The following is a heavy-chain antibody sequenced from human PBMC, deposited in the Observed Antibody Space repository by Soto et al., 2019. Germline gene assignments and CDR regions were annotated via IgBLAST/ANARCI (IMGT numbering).Heavy chain of an antibody. D-gene: IGHD2-15*01. Sequence: QVHLVESGGGVVQPGQSLRLSCAASGFTFSTYAMHWLRQAPGKGLEWVAIISYDATNKFYADSVKGRFTISSDNSKNTLYLQMNSLRPEDTAVYYCAKPDPRGRCSGICYPDSWGQGTLVTVSS. V-gene: IGHV3-30*18. CDR3: AKPDPRGRCSGICYPDS. J-gene: IGHJ4*02. CDR1: GFTFSTYA. CDR2: ISYDATNK.